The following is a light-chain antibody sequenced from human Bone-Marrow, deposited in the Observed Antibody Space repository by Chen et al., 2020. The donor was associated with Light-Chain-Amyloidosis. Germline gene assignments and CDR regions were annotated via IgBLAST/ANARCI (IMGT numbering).Light chain of an antibody. CDR3: QQYNDYPVT. CDR1: QSINSR. CDR2: AAS. J-gene: IGKJ2*01. V-gene: IGKV1-5*03. Sequence: DIQMTQSPSTLSAFVGDRVTITCRASQSINSRLAWYQQKPVKAPELLIYAASTLASGVPSRFRGSGSGTEFTLTISSLQPDDFATYYCQQYNDYPVTFGLGTKLEIK.